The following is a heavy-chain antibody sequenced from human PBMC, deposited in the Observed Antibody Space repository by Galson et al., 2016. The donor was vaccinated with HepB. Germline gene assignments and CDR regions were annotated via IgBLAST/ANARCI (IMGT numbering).Heavy chain of an antibody. J-gene: IGHJ6*02. V-gene: IGHV3-48*02. CDR2: IGNGSTTI. D-gene: IGHD6-13*01. CDR1: GFTFSTYS. Sequence: SLRLSCAASGFTFSTYSMNWVRQAPGKGLEWVSYIGNGSTTIYYAGSVKGRFTISRDNAKNSLYLQMNSLRDDDTAVYYCARDGGQQVVRWERLRKVYYYYPMDVWGQGTTVTVSS. CDR3: ARDGGQQVVRWERLRKVYYYYPMDV.